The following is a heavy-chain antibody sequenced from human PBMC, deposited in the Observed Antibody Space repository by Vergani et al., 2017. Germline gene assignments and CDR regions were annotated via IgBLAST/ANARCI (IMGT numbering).Heavy chain of an antibody. Sequence: EVQLVESGGGLVKPGGSLRLSCAASGFTFSNAWMNWVRQAPGKGLEWVGRIKSKTDGGTTDYAAPVKGRLTISRDDSKNTLYLQMNSLKTEDTAVYYCTTVFYGSGSYYNDTPWYWGQGTLVTVSS. V-gene: IGHV3-15*07. J-gene: IGHJ4*02. CDR2: IKSKTDGGTT. CDR3: TTVFYGSGSYYNDTPWY. D-gene: IGHD3-10*01. CDR1: GFTFSNAW.